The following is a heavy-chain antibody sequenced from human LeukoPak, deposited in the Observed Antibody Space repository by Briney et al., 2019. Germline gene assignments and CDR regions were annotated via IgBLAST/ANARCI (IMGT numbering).Heavy chain of an antibody. V-gene: IGHV1-2*02. J-gene: IGHJ5*02. CDR1: GYTFTGYY. D-gene: IGHD3-10*01. Sequence: ASVKVSCKASGYTFTGYYMHWVRQAPGQGLEWMGWINPNSGGTNYAQKFHGRVTMTRDTPISTAYMELSRLRSDDTAVYYCARGGLMVRGVMGWFDPWGQGTLVTVSS. CDR2: INPNSGGT. CDR3: ARGGLMVRGVMGWFDP.